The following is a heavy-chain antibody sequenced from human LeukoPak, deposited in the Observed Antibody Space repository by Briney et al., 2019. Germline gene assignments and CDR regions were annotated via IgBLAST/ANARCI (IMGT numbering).Heavy chain of an antibody. J-gene: IGHJ2*01. Sequence: PGGSLRLSCAASGFTVSTNYMNWVRQTPGKGLDWVSIIYSGGSTYYADPVKGRFIVSRDSSKNTLYLQMNSLRAEDTAVYYCARVGDHYHWYFDLWGRGTLVTVSS. D-gene: IGHD3-10*01. CDR2: IYSGGST. CDR3: ARVGDHYHWYFDL. CDR1: GFTVSTNY. V-gene: IGHV3-53*01.